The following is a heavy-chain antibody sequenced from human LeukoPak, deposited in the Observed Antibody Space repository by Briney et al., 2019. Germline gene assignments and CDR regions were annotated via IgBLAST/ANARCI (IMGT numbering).Heavy chain of an antibody. Sequence: PGGSLRLSCAASGFTFRSDAMSWGRQAPGKGLEWVSGIVASGGGGTYYADSVEGRFTISRDNPKNTLYLQMNSLRAEDTAVYYCAKDVRVGGFDYWGQGTLVTVSS. CDR1: GFTFRSDA. V-gene: IGHV3-23*01. CDR2: IVASGGGGT. D-gene: IGHD1-26*01. J-gene: IGHJ4*02. CDR3: AKDVRVGGFDY.